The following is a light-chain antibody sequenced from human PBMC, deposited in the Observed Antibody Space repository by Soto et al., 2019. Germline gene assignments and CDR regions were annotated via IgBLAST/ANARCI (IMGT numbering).Light chain of an antibody. J-gene: IGKJ1*01. Sequence: DIQMTQSPSTLSASVGDRVTITCRASQSIVNWLAWYQQKPGKDPKLLIYKASNLESGVPSRFSGSGSGTEFTLTITSLQPDDFATYYCQQYSGTFGQGTKVESK. CDR2: KAS. CDR1: QSIVNW. CDR3: QQYSGT. V-gene: IGKV1-5*03.